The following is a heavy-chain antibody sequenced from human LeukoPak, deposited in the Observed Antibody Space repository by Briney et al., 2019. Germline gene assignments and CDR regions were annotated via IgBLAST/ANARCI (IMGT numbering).Heavy chain of an antibody. CDR1: GFTFSSYV. CDR2: ISGSGGST. Sequence: GGSLRLPCAASGFTFSSYVMSWVRQAPGKGLEWVSAISGSGGSTYYADSVKGRFTISRDNSKNTLYLQMNSLRAEDTAVYYCAKAKRTFSTAAAGKRGYYFDYWGQGTLVTVSS. V-gene: IGHV3-23*01. CDR3: AKAKRTFSTAAAGKRGYYFDY. J-gene: IGHJ4*02. D-gene: IGHD6-13*01.